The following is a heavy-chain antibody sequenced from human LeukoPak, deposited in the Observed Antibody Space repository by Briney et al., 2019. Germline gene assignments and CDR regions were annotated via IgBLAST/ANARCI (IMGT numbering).Heavy chain of an antibody. J-gene: IGHJ6*02. CDR3: ASGRSLAV. CDR2: IKQDGSEK. D-gene: IGHD3-10*01. V-gene: IGHV3-7*03. Sequence: GGSLRLSCAASGFILSNYWMSWVRQAPGKGLEWVANIKQDGSEKHYVDSVKGRFTISRDNAKNSMYLQMNSLRVEDTAVYYCASGRSLAVWGQGTTVTVSS. CDR1: GFILSNYW.